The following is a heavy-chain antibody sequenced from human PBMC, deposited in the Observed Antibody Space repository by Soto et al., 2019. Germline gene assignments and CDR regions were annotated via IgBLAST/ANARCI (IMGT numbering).Heavy chain of an antibody. Sequence: SETLSLTCAVSGGSFRCYFWSWIRQSPDKGLEWIGEINDSGSTYYNPSFKSRLTISVDTSKSQISLTLTSVTAADSAVYYCQGGDFWGQGTRVTVSS. V-gene: IGHV4-34*01. CDR2: INDSGST. J-gene: IGHJ4*02. CDR3: QGGDF. CDR1: GGSFRCYF. D-gene: IGHD3-16*01.